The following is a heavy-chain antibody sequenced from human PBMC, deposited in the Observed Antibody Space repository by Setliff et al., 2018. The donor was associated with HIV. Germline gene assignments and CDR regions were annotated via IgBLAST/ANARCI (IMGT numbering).Heavy chain of an antibody. Sequence: ASVKVSCKASGYTFTNYDINWVRQAPGQGLEWMGWMNPNSGNTGYAQKFQGRVTMTRNTSIRTAYVELSSLTSEDTAVYYCASGFDGSGLSYFEYWGQGTLVTVSS. J-gene: IGHJ4*01. D-gene: IGHD3-22*01. CDR2: MNPNSGNT. V-gene: IGHV1-8*02. CDR1: GYTFTNYD. CDR3: ASGFDGSGLSYFEY.